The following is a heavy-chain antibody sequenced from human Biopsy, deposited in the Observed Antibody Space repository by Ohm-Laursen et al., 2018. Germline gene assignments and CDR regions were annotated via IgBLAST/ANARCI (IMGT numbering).Heavy chain of an antibody. Sequence: ESSVKVSCKASSYTFTDYNIHWMRQAPGQGLEWLGYINCKTGATNYAQKFQGTVTMTRDTPISTTYLALGSLRSADTAIYYCARDPLNGHKHFDYWGQGSLVTVSS. CDR2: INCKTGAT. D-gene: IGHD2-8*01. CDR3: ARDPLNGHKHFDY. J-gene: IGHJ4*02. CDR1: SYTFTDYN. V-gene: IGHV1-2*02.